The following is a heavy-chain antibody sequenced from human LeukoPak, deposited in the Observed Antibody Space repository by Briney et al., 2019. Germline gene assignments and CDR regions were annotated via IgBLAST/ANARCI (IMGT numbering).Heavy chain of an antibody. CDR2: ISSRSGYI. CDR3: ARDTVVGTNAFDI. V-gene: IGHV3-21*01. Sequence: GGSLRLSCTASGFTFSSYSMNWVRQAPGKGLEWVSSISSRSGYIYYADSVKGRFTISRDNAKNSLYLQMNSLRAEDTAVYYCARDTVVGTNAFDIWGQGTMVTVSS. CDR1: GFTFSSYS. D-gene: IGHD4-23*01. J-gene: IGHJ3*02.